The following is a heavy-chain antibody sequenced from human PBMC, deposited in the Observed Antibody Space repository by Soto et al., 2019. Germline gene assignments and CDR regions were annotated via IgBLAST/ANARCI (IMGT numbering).Heavy chain of an antibody. D-gene: IGHD6-25*01. CDR3: ARGGYFDYYGMDV. J-gene: IGHJ6*02. CDR1: GASISGYY. V-gene: IGHV4-59*01. Sequence: QVQLQESGPGLVKPSETLSLNCTVSGASISGYYWSWIRQPPGKGLEWIAYTYHGGTTNYNPSLKSRVTISVDTSKNQVSLKLNSVTPADTAVYYCARGGYFDYYGMDVWGQGTMVTVSS. CDR2: TYHGGTT.